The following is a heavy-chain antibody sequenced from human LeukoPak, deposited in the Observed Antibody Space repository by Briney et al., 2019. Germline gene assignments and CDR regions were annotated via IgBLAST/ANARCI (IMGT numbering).Heavy chain of an antibody. Sequence: SETLSLTCTVPGGSISSYYWSWIRQPPGKGLEWIGYIYYSGSTNYNPSLKSRVTISVDTSKNQFSLKLSSVTAADTAVYYCARDKLTRDGYDYWGQGTLVTVSS. CDR1: GGSISSYY. CDR3: ARDKLTRDGYDY. D-gene: IGHD5-24*01. CDR2: IYYSGST. V-gene: IGHV4-59*01. J-gene: IGHJ4*02.